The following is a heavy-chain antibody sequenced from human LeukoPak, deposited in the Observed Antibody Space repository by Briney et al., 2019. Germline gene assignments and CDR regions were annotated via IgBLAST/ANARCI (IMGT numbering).Heavy chain of an antibody. V-gene: IGHV4-30-2*01. CDR1: GGSISSGGYS. D-gene: IGHD2-21*02. Sequence: PSETLSLTCAVSGGSISSGGYSWSWIRQPPGKGLEWIGYIYHSGSTYYNPSLKSRVTISVDRSKNQFSLKLSSVTAADTAVYYCARQGAGAYCGDDCYVYAFDIWGQGTMVTVSS. CDR3: ARQGAGAYCGDDCYVYAFDI. J-gene: IGHJ3*02. CDR2: IYHSGST.